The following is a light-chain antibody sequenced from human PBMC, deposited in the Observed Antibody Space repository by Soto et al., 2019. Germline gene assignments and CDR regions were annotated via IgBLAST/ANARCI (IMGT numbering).Light chain of an antibody. CDR3: SSYASSSSYV. CDR1: SSDVGGYNH. J-gene: IGLJ1*01. CDR2: EVT. V-gene: IGLV2-14*01. Sequence: QSVLTQRASVSGSPGQSITISCTGTSSDVGGYNHVSWYQIHPGKAPKLIIYEVTSRPSGVSYRLSGSKSGNSASLTISGLQAEDEADYYCSSYASSSSYVFGGGTKVTVL.